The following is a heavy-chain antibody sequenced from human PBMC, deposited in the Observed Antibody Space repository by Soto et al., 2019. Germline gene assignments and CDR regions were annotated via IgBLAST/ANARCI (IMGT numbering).Heavy chain of an antibody. CDR3: AGTQAGSMGGADGMDV. Sequence: QVQLQESGPGLVKPSGTLSLTCAVSGGSISSSNWWSWVRQPPGKGLEWIGEIYHSGSTNYNPSLKSRVTISVDKSKTQCSLKRSSGTAADTAVYYCAGTQAGSMGGADGMDVWGQGTTVTVAS. CDR1: GGSISSSNW. J-gene: IGHJ6*02. D-gene: IGHD1-26*01. V-gene: IGHV4-4*02. CDR2: IYHSGST.